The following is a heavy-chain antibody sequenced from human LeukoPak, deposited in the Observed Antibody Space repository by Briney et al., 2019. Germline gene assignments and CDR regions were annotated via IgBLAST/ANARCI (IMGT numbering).Heavy chain of an antibody. J-gene: IGHJ5*02. CDR3: ARVLCSGTSCYRRKYNWFDP. D-gene: IGHD2-2*02. CDR2: MNPNSGNT. CDR1: GYTFTSYD. Sequence: ASVKVSCKASGYTFTSYDINWVRQATGQGLEWMGWMNPNSGNTGYAQKFQGRVTMTRNTSISTAYMELSSLRSEDTAVYYCARVLCSGTSCYRRKYNWFDPWGQGTLVTVSS. V-gene: IGHV1-8*01.